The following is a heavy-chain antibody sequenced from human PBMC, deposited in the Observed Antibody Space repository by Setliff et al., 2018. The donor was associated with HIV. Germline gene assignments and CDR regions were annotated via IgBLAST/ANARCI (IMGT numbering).Heavy chain of an antibody. CDR2: IIPIFGTT. Sequence: GASVKVSCKASGGTFSSYPISWVRQAPGQGLEWMGGIIPIFGTTHYAQKFQGRVSIARDTSASTAYMELSSLRSEDTAVYYCARVQTMAVAGTQYYYMDVWGKGTTVTVSS. V-gene: IGHV1-69*05. CDR1: GGTFSSYP. CDR3: ARVQTMAVAGTQYYYMDV. J-gene: IGHJ6*03. D-gene: IGHD6-19*01.